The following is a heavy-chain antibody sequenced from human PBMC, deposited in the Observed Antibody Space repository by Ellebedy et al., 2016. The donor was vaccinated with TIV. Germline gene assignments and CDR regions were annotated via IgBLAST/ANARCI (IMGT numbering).Heavy chain of an antibody. CDR3: AKEGGWWELLPHYFDY. Sequence: GGSLRLSXAASGFTFSSNAMSWVRQAPGKGLEWVSTSSGSGGSTYYADSVKGRFTISRDNSKNTLYLQMNSLRAEDTAVYYCAKEGGWWELLPHYFDYWGQGTLVTVSS. V-gene: IGHV3-23*01. CDR2: SSGSGGST. J-gene: IGHJ4*02. D-gene: IGHD1-26*01. CDR1: GFTFSSNA.